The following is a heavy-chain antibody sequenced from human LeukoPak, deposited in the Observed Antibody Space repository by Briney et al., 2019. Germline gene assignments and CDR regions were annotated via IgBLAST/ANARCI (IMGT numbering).Heavy chain of an antibody. CDR1: GGSISSYY. J-gene: IGHJ4*02. V-gene: IGHV4-59*01. Sequence: SETLSLTCTVSGGSISSYYWSWIRQPPGKGLEWIGYIYYSGSTNYSPSLKSRVTISVDTSKNQFSLKLSSVTAADTAVYYCARDRYGSGSYIDYWGQGTLVTVSS. CDR2: IYYSGST. CDR3: ARDRYGSGSYIDY. D-gene: IGHD3-10*01.